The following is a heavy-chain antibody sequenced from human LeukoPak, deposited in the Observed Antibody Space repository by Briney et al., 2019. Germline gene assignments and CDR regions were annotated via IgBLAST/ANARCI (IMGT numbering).Heavy chain of an antibody. V-gene: IGHV3-30-3*01. CDR2: ISYDGSNK. CDR3: AKDPDYDSSGVDY. D-gene: IGHD3-22*01. Sequence: SGGSLRLSCAASGFTFSSYAMHWVRQAPGRGLEWVAVISYDGSNKYYADSVKGRFTISRDNSKNTLYLQMNSLRAEDTAVYYCAKDPDYDSSGVDYWGQGTLVTVSS. CDR1: GFTFSSYA. J-gene: IGHJ4*02.